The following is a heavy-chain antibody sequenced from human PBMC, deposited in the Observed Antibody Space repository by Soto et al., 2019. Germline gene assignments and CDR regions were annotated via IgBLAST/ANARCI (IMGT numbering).Heavy chain of an antibody. V-gene: IGHV1-18*01. CDR1: GYTFTSYG. CDR2: ISAYNGNT. D-gene: IGHD2-2*01. J-gene: IGHJ6*02. CDR3: ARDPGAVPAAILTDYYYYGMDV. Sequence: GASVKVSCKASGYTFTSYGISWVRQAPGQGLEWMGWISAYNGNTNYAQKLQGRVTMTTDTSTSTAYMELRSLRSDDTAVYYCARDPGAVPAAILTDYYYYGMDVWGQGTTVTVSS.